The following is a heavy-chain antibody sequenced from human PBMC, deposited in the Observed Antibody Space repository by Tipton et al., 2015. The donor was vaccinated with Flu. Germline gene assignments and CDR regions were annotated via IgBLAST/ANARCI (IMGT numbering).Heavy chain of an antibody. CDR3: ARDSTAVVSWIYFDY. CDR1: GGSFSGYY. CDR2: INHSGST. J-gene: IGHJ4*02. D-gene: IGHD4-23*01. V-gene: IGHV4-34*01. Sequence: TLSLTCAVYGGSFSGYYWSWIRQPPGKGLEWIGEINHSGSTNYNPSLKSRVTISVDTSKNQFSLKLSSVTAADTAVYYCARDSTAVVSWIYFDYWGQGTLVTVSS.